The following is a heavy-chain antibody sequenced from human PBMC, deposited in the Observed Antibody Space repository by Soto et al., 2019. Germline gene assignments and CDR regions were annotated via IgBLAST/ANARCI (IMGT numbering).Heavy chain of an antibody. CDR3: ARERGGGFGDV. V-gene: IGHV3-74*01. Sequence: EVQLVESGGGLVQPGGSLRLSCAASGFTFSTYYMWWVRQAPGKGLVWVARITSDGSSTTYADSVKGRFTISRDNAKNTLYLQMDSLGDEDTAVYSCARERGGGFGDVWGQGTTVTVSS. J-gene: IGHJ6*02. CDR1: GFTFSTYY. CDR2: ITSDGSST. D-gene: IGHD3-10*01.